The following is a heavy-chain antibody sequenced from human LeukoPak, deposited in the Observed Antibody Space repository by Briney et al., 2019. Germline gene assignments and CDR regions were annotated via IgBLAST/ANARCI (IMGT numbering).Heavy chain of an antibody. CDR1: GYTFTSYY. CDR2: IIPIFGTA. Sequence: ASVKVSCKASGYTFTSYYMHWVRQAPGQGLEWMGGIIPIFGTANYAQKFQGRVTITADTSTTTAYMELSSLRPDDTAVYYCARDYYYDSSGYSPFDFWGQGTLVTVSS. V-gene: IGHV1-69*06. J-gene: IGHJ4*02. D-gene: IGHD3-22*01. CDR3: ARDYYYDSSGYSPFDF.